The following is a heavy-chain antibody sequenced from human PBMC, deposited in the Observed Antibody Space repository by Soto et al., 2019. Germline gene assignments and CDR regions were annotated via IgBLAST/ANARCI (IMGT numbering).Heavy chain of an antibody. CDR1: GFTFSSYS. Sequence: GGSLRLSCAASGFTFSSYSMNWVRQAPGKGLEWVSYISSSSSTIYYADSVKGRFTISRDNAKNSLYLQMNSLRAEDTAVYYCARDGGYCSGGSCSYYFDYWGQGTLVTVSS. J-gene: IGHJ4*02. V-gene: IGHV3-48*01. CDR2: ISSSSSTI. D-gene: IGHD2-15*01. CDR3: ARDGGYCSGGSCSYYFDY.